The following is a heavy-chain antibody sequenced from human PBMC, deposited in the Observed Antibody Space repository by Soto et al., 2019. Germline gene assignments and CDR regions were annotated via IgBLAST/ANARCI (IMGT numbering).Heavy chain of an antibody. V-gene: IGHV4-34*01. CDR3: ARGFSDTGYGP. CDR1: GGSFSGYY. CDR2: INHSGST. Sequence: SETLSLTCAVYGGSFSGYYWSWIRQPPGKGLEWIGEINHSGSTNYNPSLKSRVTISVDTSKNQFSLKLSSVTAADPAVYYCARGFSDTGYGPWGQGTLVTVSS. D-gene: IGHD5-18*01. J-gene: IGHJ5*02.